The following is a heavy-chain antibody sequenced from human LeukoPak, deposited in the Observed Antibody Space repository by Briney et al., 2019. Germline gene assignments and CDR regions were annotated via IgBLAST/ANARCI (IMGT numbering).Heavy chain of an antibody. J-gene: IGHJ4*02. CDR1: GYTLTELS. CDR3: AAGRILRYFDYFDY. D-gene: IGHD3-9*01. V-gene: IGHV1-24*01. CDR2: FDPEDGET. Sequence: ASVKVPCKVSGYTLTELSMHWVRQAPGKGLEWMGGFDPEDGETIYAQKFQGRVTMTEDISTDTAYMELSSLRSEDTAVYYCAAGRILRYFDYFDYWGQGTLVPSPQ.